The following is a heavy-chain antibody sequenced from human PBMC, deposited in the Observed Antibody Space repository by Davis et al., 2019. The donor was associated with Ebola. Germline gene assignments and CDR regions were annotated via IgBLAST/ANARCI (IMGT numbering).Heavy chain of an antibody. Sequence: GESLKISCAASGFAFSSYWMHWVRQAPGKGLVWVSRINSDGSSTSYADSVKGRFTISRDNAKNSLYLQMNSLRAEDTALYYCAKDSGRTDFDYWGQGTLVTVSS. CDR1: GFAFSSYW. J-gene: IGHJ4*02. CDR2: INSDGSST. V-gene: IGHV3-74*01. CDR3: AKDSGRTDFDY. D-gene: IGHD3-10*01.